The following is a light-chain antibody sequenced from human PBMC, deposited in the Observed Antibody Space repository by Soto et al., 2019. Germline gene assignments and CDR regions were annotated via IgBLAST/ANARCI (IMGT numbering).Light chain of an antibody. CDR3: QQCNNWPYT. CDR1: QSVSSN. Sequence: EIVMTQSPATLSVSPGERATLSCRASQSVSSNLAWYQQKPGQAPRLLIYGASTRATGIPARFSGSRSVTEFTLPISSLQSEDFAVYYCQQCNNWPYTFGQGTKLEIK. V-gene: IGKV3-15*01. CDR2: GAS. J-gene: IGKJ2*01.